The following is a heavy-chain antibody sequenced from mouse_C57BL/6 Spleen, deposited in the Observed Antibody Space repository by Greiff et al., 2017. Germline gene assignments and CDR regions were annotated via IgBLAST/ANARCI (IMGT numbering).Heavy chain of an antibody. J-gene: IGHJ4*01. CDR2: INPSNGGT. Sequence: QVQLQQSGTELVKPGASVKLSCKASGYTFTSYWMHWVKQRPGQGLEWIGNINPSNGGTNYNEKFKSKATLTVDKSSSTAYMQLSSLTSEDSAVDYCAGDRNDGPHYYAMDYWGQGTSVTVSS. CDR3: AGDRNDGPHYYAMDY. V-gene: IGHV1-53*01. D-gene: IGHD2-1*01. CDR1: GYTFTSYW.